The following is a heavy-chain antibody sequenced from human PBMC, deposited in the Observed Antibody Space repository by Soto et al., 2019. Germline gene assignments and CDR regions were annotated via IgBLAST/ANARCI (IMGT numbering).Heavy chain of an antibody. J-gene: IGHJ4*02. D-gene: IGHD3-22*01. CDR3: VKEKDYYDSSGYSYHFDY. Sequence: GGSLRLSCSASGFTFSSYAMHWVRQAPGKGLEYVSAISSNGGSTYYADSVKGRFTISRDNSKNTLYLQMSSLRAEDTAVYYCVKEKDYYDSSGYSYHFDYWGQGTLVTVSS. CDR1: GFTFSSYA. CDR2: ISSNGGST. V-gene: IGHV3-64D*06.